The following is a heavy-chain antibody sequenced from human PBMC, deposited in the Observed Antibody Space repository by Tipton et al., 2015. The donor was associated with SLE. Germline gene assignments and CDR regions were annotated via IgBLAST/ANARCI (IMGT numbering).Heavy chain of an antibody. CDR3: ARGKRHYDVLTGYYSKPHYFDF. J-gene: IGHJ4*02. V-gene: IGHV4-34*01. Sequence: TLSLTCSVYVRPFGGYFWSWFRQPPGRGLEWTGEINHAGNTNYNPSLKSRITISIDTSKNQFSLNLSSVTAADTAVYYCARGKRHYDVLTGYYSKPHYFDFWGQGTVVAVSP. CDR2: INHAGNT. CDR1: VRPFGGYF. D-gene: IGHD3-9*01.